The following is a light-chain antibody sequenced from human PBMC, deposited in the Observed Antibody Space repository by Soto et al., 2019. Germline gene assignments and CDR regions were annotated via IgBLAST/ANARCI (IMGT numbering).Light chain of an antibody. CDR1: QSVSSSY. CDR3: QQYGSSPNT. J-gene: IGKJ2*01. V-gene: IGKV3-20*01. Sequence: EIVLTQSPGTLSLSPGERATLSCRASQSVSSSYLAWYQQKPGQAPRLLIYGASSRATGIPDSFRGSGSGTDSTLTISRLEPEDLTVYYCQQYGSSPNTFGQGTNLEIK. CDR2: GAS.